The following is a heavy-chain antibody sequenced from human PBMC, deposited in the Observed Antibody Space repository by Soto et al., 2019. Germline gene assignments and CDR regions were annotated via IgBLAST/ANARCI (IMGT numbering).Heavy chain of an antibody. CDR1: GGSISSSKW. J-gene: IGHJ5*02. D-gene: IGHD6-19*01. CDR3: APRGSSGWYEGWFDA. V-gene: IGHV4-4*02. Sequence: SETLSLTCAVSGGSISSSKWWSWVRQPPGKGLEWIGEIHHSGSTNYNPSLKSRVTISVDKSKNHFSLKLSSVTAADTAVYYCAPRGSSGWYEGWFDAWGQGTLVTVSS. CDR2: IHHSGST.